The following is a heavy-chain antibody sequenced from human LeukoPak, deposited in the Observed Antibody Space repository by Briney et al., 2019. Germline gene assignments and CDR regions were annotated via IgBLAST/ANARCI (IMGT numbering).Heavy chain of an antibody. V-gene: IGHV1-2*06. CDR2: INPNSGGT. D-gene: IGHD4-23*01. Sequence: ASVKVSCKASGYTFTGYYMHWVRQAPGQGLEWMGRINPNSGGTNYAQKFQGRVTMTRDTSISTAYMELSRLRSDDTAVYYCARVAYGGPGCFDYWGQGTLVTVSS. CDR3: ARVAYGGPGCFDY. J-gene: IGHJ4*02. CDR1: GYTFTGYY.